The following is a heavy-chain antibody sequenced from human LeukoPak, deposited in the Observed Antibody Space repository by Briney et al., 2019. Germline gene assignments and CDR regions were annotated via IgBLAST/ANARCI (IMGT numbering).Heavy chain of an antibody. J-gene: IGHJ4*02. CDR2: IYYSGST. Sequence: SDTLSLTCTVSGASINSSPYYWDWIRQPPGKGLEWIGSIYYSGSTYYNPSLKSRVTISVDTSKNQFSLKLSSVTAADTAVYYRARPLVIVVVIPWLFDYWGQGTLVTVSS. V-gene: IGHV4-39*01. CDR1: GASINSSPYY. CDR3: ARPLVIVVVIPWLFDY. D-gene: IGHD2-21*01.